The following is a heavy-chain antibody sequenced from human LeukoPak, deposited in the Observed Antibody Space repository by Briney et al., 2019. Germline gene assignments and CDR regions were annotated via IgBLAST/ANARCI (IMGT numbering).Heavy chain of an antibody. Sequence: KPSETLSPTCTVSGGSISSYYWSWNRQPPGKGLEWIGYIYYSGSTNYNPSLKSRVTISVDTSKNQFSLKLSSVTAADTAVYYCAREGLGYGDYGFDPWGQGTLVTVSS. J-gene: IGHJ5*02. D-gene: IGHD4-17*01. CDR1: GGSISSYY. V-gene: IGHV4-59*01. CDR3: AREGLGYGDYGFDP. CDR2: IYYSGST.